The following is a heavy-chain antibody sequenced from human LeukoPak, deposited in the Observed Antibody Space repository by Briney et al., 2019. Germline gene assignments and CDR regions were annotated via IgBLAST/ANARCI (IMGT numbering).Heavy chain of an antibody. CDR1: GFTFSSYS. CDR3: ARDSKRYSSSSDH. Sequence: KPGGSLRLSCAACGFTFSSYSMNWVRQAPGKGLEWVSSISSSSSYIYYADSVKGRFTISRDNAKNSLYLQMNSLRAEDTAVYYCARDSKRYSSSSDHWGQGTLVTVSS. V-gene: IGHV3-21*01. J-gene: IGHJ5*02. CDR2: ISSSSSYI. D-gene: IGHD6-6*01.